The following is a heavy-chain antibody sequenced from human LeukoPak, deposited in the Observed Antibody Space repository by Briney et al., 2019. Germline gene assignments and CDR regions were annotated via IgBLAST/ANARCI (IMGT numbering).Heavy chain of an antibody. CDR1: GGSISSGSYY. CDR3: ARNKGSSGRTIDY. CDR2: IYHSGST. J-gene: IGHJ4*02. V-gene: IGHV4-39*07. Sequence: PSETLSLTCTVSGGSISSGSYYWSWIRQPAGKGLEWIGSIYHSGSTYYNPSLKSRVTISVDTSKNQFSLKLSSVTAADTAVYYCARNKGSSGRTIDYWGQGTLVTVSS. D-gene: IGHD6-6*01.